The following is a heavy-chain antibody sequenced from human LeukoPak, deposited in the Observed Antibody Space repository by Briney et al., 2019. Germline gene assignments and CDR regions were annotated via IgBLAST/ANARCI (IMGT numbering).Heavy chain of an antibody. CDR3: AKTSTAMVSPLDY. Sequence: GRSLRLSCAASGFSLSSYGMHWVRQAPGKGLEWVAVISYDGSNKYYADSVKGRFTISRDNSKSALYLQMDSLRAEDTALYYCAKTSTAMVSPLDYWGQGTLVTVSS. CDR1: GFSLSSYG. CDR2: ISYDGSNK. D-gene: IGHD5-18*01. V-gene: IGHV3-30*18. J-gene: IGHJ4*02.